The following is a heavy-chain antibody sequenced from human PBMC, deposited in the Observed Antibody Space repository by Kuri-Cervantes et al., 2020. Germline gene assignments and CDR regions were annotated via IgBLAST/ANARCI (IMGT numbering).Heavy chain of an antibody. CDR2: ISSSGSTI. J-gene: IGHJ6*02. V-gene: IGHV3-48*03. Sequence: LSLTCAASGFTFSSYEMNWVRQAPGKGLEWVSYISSSGSTIYYADSVKGRFTISRDNAKNSLYLQMNSLRAEDTAVYYCARQRFDWLSHYYYYYGMDVWGQGTTVTVSS. CDR3: ARQRFDWLSHYYYYYGMDV. CDR1: GFTFSSYE. D-gene: IGHD3-9*01.